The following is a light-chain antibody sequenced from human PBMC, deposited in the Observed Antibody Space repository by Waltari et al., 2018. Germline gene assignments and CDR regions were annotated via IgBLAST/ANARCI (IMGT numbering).Light chain of an antibody. CDR1: SSDVGGYNS. CDR2: DVS. CDR3: SSYTSSSTEV. J-gene: IGLJ2*01. Sequence: QSALTQPASVSGSPGQSLTIPCPGTSSDVGGYNSVSWYQQHPGKAPKLMIYDVSNRPSGVSNRFSGSKSGNTASLTISGLQAEDEADYYCSSYTSSSTEVFGGGTKLTVL. V-gene: IGLV2-14*03.